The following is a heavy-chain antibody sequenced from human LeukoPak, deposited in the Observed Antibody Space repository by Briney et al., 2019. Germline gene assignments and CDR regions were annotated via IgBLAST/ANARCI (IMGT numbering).Heavy chain of an antibody. J-gene: IGHJ4*02. CDR1: GFRFNTYW. D-gene: IGHD3-10*01. CDR2: IKQDGNEK. V-gene: IGHV3-7*01. Sequence: GGSLRLSCAASGFRFNTYWMSWVRQAPGKGLEWVANIKQDGNEKYYADSVKGRFTISRDNAKNSLYLQMNSLRVEDTAVYYCARVAKYYYGSETYYFFEHWGQGTPVTASS. CDR3: ARVAKYYYGSETYYFFEH.